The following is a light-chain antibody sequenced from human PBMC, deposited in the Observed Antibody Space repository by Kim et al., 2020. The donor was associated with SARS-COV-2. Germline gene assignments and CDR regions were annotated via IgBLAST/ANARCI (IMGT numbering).Light chain of an antibody. CDR2: GAF. CDR3: QQYNDWPLT. V-gene: IGKV3-15*01. J-gene: IGKJ4*01. Sequence: PGESVTLSCRASQSVNSNLACYQQRPGQAPRFLISGAFTRATGVPARFSGGGSGTEFTLTINSLQSEDFAIYYCQQYNDWPLTFGGGTKVDIK. CDR1: QSVNSN.